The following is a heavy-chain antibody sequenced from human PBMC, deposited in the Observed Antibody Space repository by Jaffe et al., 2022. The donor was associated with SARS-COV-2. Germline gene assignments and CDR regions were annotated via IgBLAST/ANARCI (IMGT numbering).Heavy chain of an antibody. V-gene: IGHV4-39*01. CDR2: VYYSGNS. CDR3: DYGSGTYYNGVYFYYYMDV. CDR1: GGSLRSRNSY. Sequence: LQLQESGPGLVKASETLSLACTVSGGSLRSRNSYWGWIRQPPGKRPEWLGSVYYSGNSYYNPSLKSRVSISVDASKNQFFLTLSSVTAADTAVYYCDYGSGTYYNGVYFYYYMDVWGNGTTVTVSS. J-gene: IGHJ6*03. D-gene: IGHD3-10*01.